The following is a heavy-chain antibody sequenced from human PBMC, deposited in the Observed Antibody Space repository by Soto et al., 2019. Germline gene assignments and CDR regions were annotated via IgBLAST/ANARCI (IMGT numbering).Heavy chain of an antibody. D-gene: IGHD2-2*01. Sequence: SVKVSCKASGGTFSSYAISWVRQAPGQGLEWMGGIIPIFGTANYAQKFQGRVTITADESTSTAYMELSSLRSEDTAVYYCARDDIVVVPAAMLNYYYGMDVWGQGTTVTVSS. J-gene: IGHJ6*02. CDR1: GGTFSSYA. CDR3: ARDDIVVVPAAMLNYYYGMDV. CDR2: IIPIFGTA. V-gene: IGHV1-69*13.